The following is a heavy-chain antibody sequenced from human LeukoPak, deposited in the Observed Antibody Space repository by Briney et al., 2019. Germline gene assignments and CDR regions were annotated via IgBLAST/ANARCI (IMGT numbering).Heavy chain of an antibody. Sequence: GGSLRLSCAASGFTFSSYSMNWVRQAPGKGLEWVSYISSSSSTIYYADSVKGRFTISRDNAKNSLYLQMNSLRAEDMALYYCAKAGRNDILTGLFDYWGQGTLVTVSS. CDR1: GFTFSSYS. CDR2: ISSSSSTI. V-gene: IGHV3-48*04. CDR3: AKAGRNDILTGLFDY. D-gene: IGHD3-9*01. J-gene: IGHJ4*02.